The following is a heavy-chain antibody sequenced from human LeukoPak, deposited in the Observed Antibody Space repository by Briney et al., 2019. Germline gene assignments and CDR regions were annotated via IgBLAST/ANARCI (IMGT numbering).Heavy chain of an antibody. CDR3: TTETLVPAHWGPRVGGTDY. CDR1: AFIFSSYG. D-gene: IGHD2-15*01. CDR2: IRYDGSNK. Sequence: AGSLRRSGAASAFIFSSYGMQWVRQAPGKGREGGAFIRYDGSNKDYADSGKVRLTIARDNSKDNLELQRNSLKTEDTAVYYRTTETLVPAHWGPRVGGTDYWGQGTLVTVPS. V-gene: IGHV3-30*02. J-gene: IGHJ4*02.